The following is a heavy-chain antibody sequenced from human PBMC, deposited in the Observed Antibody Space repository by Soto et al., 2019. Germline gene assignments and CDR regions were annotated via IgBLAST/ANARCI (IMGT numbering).Heavy chain of an antibody. V-gene: IGHV3-66*01. D-gene: IGHD2-2*01. CDR1: GFTVSSNY. CDR2: IYSGGST. Sequence: EVQLVESGGGLVQPGGSLRLSCAVSGFTVSSNYLDWVRQAPGKGLELVSVIYSGGSTLSADSVKGRFTLSRDDYKNMVWLQMNSLKAEATAVYYCAARGVVLPAGTDALDVWGQGTMVTVSS. J-gene: IGHJ3*01. CDR3: AARGVVLPAGTDALDV.